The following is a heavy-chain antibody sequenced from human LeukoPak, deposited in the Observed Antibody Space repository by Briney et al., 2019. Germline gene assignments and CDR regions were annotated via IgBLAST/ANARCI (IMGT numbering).Heavy chain of an antibody. CDR2: IGTAGDT. Sequence: GGSLRLSCAASGFTFSSYDMHWVRQATGKGLEWVSAIGTAGDTYYPGSVKGRFTISRENAKNSLYLQMNSLRAGDTAVYYCARGTGYGSGSYYRAFDIWGQGTMVTVSS. V-gene: IGHV3-13*01. D-gene: IGHD3-10*01. CDR3: ARGTGYGSGSYYRAFDI. J-gene: IGHJ3*02. CDR1: GFTFSSYD.